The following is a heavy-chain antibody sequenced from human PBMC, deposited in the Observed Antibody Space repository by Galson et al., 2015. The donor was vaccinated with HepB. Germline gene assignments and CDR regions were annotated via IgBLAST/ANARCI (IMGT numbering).Heavy chain of an antibody. CDR1: GGSITSSGYY. Sequence: TLSLTCTVSGGSITSSGYYWSWIRQHPGKGLEWIGYIHHIRSTYHNAALKSRVTMSVDTSKNRFSLKMAYVTAADTAVYYCAREDGSGSFDYWGQGTLVTVSS. CDR3: AREDGSGSFDY. CDR2: IHHIRST. J-gene: IGHJ4*02. D-gene: IGHD3-3*01. V-gene: IGHV4-31*03.